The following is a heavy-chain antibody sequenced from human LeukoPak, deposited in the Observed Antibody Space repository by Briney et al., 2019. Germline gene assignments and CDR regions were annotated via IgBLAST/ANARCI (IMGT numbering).Heavy chain of an antibody. V-gene: IGHV3-7*03. D-gene: IGHD4-11*01. J-gene: IGHJ6*03. CDR1: GFTFSSYW. CDR2: IKQDGSET. Sequence: PGGSLRLSCAASGFTFSSYWMSWVRQAPGKGLEWVANIKQDGSETDYVDSVKGRFTISRDNAKNSLYLQMNSLRAEDTAVYYCARSPPLTTVIDDYYYMDVWGKGTTVTVSS. CDR3: ARSPPLTTVIDDYYYMDV.